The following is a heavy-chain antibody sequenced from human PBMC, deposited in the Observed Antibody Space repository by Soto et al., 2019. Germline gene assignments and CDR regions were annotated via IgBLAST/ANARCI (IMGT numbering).Heavy chain of an antibody. D-gene: IGHD3-16*01. CDR1: GFTFSSYA. J-gene: IGHJ5*02. CDR3: AKSRLGCCWFDP. V-gene: IGHV3-23*01. CDR2: ISGSGGST. Sequence: EVQLLESGGGLVQPGGSLRLSCAASGFTFSSYAMSWVRQAPGKGLEWVSAISGSGGSTYYADSVKGRFTISRDNSKNTLYLQMNSLRAEDKAVYYCAKSRLGCCWFDPWGQGTLVTVSS.